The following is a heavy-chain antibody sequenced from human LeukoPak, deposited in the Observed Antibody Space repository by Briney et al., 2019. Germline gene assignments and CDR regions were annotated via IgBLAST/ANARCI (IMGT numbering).Heavy chain of an antibody. CDR3: AKGGYTTWLDP. CDR2: IRSNGGDT. D-gene: IGHD2-15*01. J-gene: IGHJ5*02. Sequence: GGSLRLSCAASGFTFSGYSMSWVRQAPGKGLEWVSTIRSNGGDTYYADSVKGRFTISRDNSKNTLYLEMNSLRAEDTAVYYCAKGGYTTWLDPWGQGTLVTVSS. CDR1: GFTFSGYS. V-gene: IGHV3-23*01.